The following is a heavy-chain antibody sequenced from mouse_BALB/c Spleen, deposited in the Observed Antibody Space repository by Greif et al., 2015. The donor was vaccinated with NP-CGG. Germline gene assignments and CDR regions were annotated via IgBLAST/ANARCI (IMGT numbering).Heavy chain of an antibody. V-gene: IGHV1-87*01. CDR2: IYPGDGDT. Sequence: VHLVESGAELARPGASVKLSCKASGYTFTSYWMQWVKQRPGQGLEWIGAIYPGDGDTRYTQKFKGKATLTADKSSSTAYMQLSSLASEDSAVYYCARWLYYAMDYWGQGTSVTVSS. J-gene: IGHJ4*01. D-gene: IGHD2-3*01. CDR3: ARWLYYAMDY. CDR1: GYTFTSYW.